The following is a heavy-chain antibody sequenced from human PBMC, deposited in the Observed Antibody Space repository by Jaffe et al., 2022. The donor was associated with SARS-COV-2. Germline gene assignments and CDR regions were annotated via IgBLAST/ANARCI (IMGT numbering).Heavy chain of an antibody. V-gene: IGHV5-10-1*03. J-gene: IGHJ6*02. D-gene: IGHD5-18*01. Sequence: EVQLVQSGAEVKKPGESLRISCKGSGYSFTSYWISWVRQMPGKGLEWMGRIDPSDSYTNYSPSFQGHVTISADKSISTAYLQWSSLKASDTAMYYCASSTTSVDTMYYGMDVWGQGTTVTVSS. CDR3: ASSTTSVDTMYYGMDV. CDR2: IDPSDSYT. CDR1: GYSFTSYW.